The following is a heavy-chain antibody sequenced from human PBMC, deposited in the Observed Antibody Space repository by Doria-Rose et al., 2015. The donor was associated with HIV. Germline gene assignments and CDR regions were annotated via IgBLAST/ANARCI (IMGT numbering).Heavy chain of an antibody. J-gene: IGHJ4*02. Sequence: VQLQESGGGLVRPGGSLRLSCATSGFTFSSHRINWVRQAPGKGLEWVSSSSSTSADRDYADSVRGRFTISRDNARNSLYLQVDSLRAEDTAIYYCATGVTLDYWGQGTLVTVSS. CDR3: ATGVTLDY. V-gene: IGHV3-21*01. CDR2: SSSTSADR. CDR1: GFTFSSHR. D-gene: IGHD3-10*01.